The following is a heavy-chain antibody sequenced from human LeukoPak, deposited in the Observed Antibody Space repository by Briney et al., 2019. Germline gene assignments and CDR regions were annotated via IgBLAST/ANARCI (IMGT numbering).Heavy chain of an antibody. J-gene: IGHJ4*02. CDR3: AKGDSSGKYDY. CDR1: GFTFNNYG. Sequence: GGSLRLSCAASGFTFNNYGMYWVRQAPGKGLEWVANIKQDGSEKYYVDSVKGRFTISRDNSKNTLYLQMNSLRAEDTAVYYCAKGDSSGKYDYWGQGTLVTVSS. CDR2: IKQDGSEK. D-gene: IGHD3-22*01. V-gene: IGHV3-7*03.